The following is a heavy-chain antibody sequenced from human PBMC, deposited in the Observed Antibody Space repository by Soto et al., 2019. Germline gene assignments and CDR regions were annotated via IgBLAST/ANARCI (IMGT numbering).Heavy chain of an antibody. D-gene: IGHD3-22*01. J-gene: IGHJ5*02. CDR1: GGSISDGYY. V-gene: IGHV4-31*03. CDR2: VSDSGST. CDR3: ARRDRSGFSYWLDT. Sequence: QVQLQESGSGLVKPSQTLSLTCTVSGGSISDGYYWTWIRQHPGKGLEWIGSVSDSGSTSYNTSLKSRLTISVDTSKNQFSLNLRSVTAADTAVYYCARRDRSGFSYWLDTWGQGALVTVSS.